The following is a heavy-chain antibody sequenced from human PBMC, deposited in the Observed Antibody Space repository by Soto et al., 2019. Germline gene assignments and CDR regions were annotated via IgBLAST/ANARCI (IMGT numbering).Heavy chain of an antibody. CDR2: IYYSGST. D-gene: IGHD3-16*01. V-gene: IGHV4-61*01. CDR1: GGSVSSGSYY. Sequence: QVQLQESGPGLVKPSETLSLTCTVSGGSVSSGSYYWSWIRQPPGRDLEWIGDIYYSGSTNYNPALRSGATGSVNPSKHQLPVKRGAGPAAATAGYYCPASQDLGAPPPDYWGQGTLVTVS. J-gene: IGHJ4*02. CDR3: PASQDLGAPPPDY.